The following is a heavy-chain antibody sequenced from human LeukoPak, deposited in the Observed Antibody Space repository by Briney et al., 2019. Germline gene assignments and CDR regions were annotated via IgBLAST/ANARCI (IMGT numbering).Heavy chain of an antibody. CDR3: AKWGDYDILTGYYVPDY. D-gene: IGHD3-9*01. Sequence: QTGGSLRLSCAASGFTFSSHGMHWVRQAPGKGLEWVAVISYDGSNKYYADSVKGRFTISRDNSKNTLYLQVNSLRAEDTAVYYCAKWGDYDILTGYYVPDYWGQGTLVTVSS. V-gene: IGHV3-30*18. CDR2: ISYDGSNK. CDR1: GFTFSSHG. J-gene: IGHJ4*02.